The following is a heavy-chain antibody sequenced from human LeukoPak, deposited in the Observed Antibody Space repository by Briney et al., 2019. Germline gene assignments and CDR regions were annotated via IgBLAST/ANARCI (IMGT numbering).Heavy chain of an antibody. D-gene: IGHD6-19*01. V-gene: IGHV3-74*01. J-gene: IGHJ4*02. CDR1: GFTFSSYW. Sequence: GGSLRLSCAASGFTFSSYWMHWVRQAPGKGLVWVSRINSDGSSTSYADSVKGRYTISRDNAKNTLYLQMNSLRAEDTAVYYCARVSSGWYYFDYWGQGTLVTVSS. CDR2: INSDGSST. CDR3: ARVSSGWYYFDY.